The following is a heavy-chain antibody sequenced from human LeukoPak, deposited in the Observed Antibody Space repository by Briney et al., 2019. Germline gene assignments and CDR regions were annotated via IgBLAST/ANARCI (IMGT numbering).Heavy chain of an antibody. V-gene: IGHV3-23*01. J-gene: IGHJ4*02. CDR1: GFTFSSYA. D-gene: IGHD6-19*01. Sequence: AGGSLRLSCAASGFTFSSYAMSWVRQAPGKGLEWVSAISGSGGSTYYADSVKGRFTISRDNSKNTLYLQMNSLRAEDTAVYYCAKTSEQWLVRGSYFDYWGQGTLVTVSS. CDR3: AKTSEQWLVRGSYFDY. CDR2: ISGSGGST.